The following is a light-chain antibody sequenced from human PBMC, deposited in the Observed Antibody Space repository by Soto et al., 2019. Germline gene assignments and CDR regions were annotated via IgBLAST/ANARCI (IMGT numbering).Light chain of an antibody. CDR1: SSNIGNNA. J-gene: IGLJ1*01. CDR2: YDD. Sequence: QLVLTQPPSVSEAPRQRVTISCSGSSSNIGNNAGNWYQQLPGKAPKLLIYYDDLLPSGVSDRFSGSKSGTSASLAISVLQYEDEADYYCPAWDDNLHSYVFGTGNKLTV. CDR3: PAWDDNLHSYV. V-gene: IGLV1-36*01.